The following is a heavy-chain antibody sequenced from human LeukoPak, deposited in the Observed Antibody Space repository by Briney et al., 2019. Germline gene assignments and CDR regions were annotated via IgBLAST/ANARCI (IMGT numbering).Heavy chain of an antibody. CDR2: IRYDGSNK. V-gene: IGHV3-30*02. Sequence: GSLRLSCAASGFTFSSYGMHWVRQAPGKGLEWVAFIRYDGSNKYYAESVKGRFTISRDNSKNTLYLQMNSLRAEDTAVYYCANIRYSSSWYPRSYWGQGTLVTVSS. D-gene: IGHD6-13*01. CDR3: ANIRYSSSWYPRSY. CDR1: GFTFSSYG. J-gene: IGHJ4*02.